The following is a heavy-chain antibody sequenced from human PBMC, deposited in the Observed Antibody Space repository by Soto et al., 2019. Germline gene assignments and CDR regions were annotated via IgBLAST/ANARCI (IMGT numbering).Heavy chain of an antibody. CDR2: ISGSGGST. Sequence: GGSLRLSCAASGFTFSSYAMSWVRQAPGKGLEWVSAISGSGGSTYYADSVKGRSTISRDNSKNTLYLQMNSLRAEDTAVYYCAKATDTGRTNGVSDYWGQGTLVTVSS. D-gene: IGHD2-2*01. CDR3: AKATDTGRTNGVSDY. CDR1: GFTFSSYA. J-gene: IGHJ4*02. V-gene: IGHV3-23*01.